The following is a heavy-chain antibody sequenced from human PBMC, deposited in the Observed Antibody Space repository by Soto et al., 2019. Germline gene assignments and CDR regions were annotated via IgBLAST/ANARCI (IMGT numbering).Heavy chain of an antibody. V-gene: IGHV4-39*01. CDR1: GVSIHNSHSF. CDR3: GRVVEGATRHTDFDS. Sequence: SQSLSLTCAVSGVSIHNSHSFWGWIRQPPGKGLEFIANVYYSGGAHYNQSSKSRVTISVDTATNQVSLRMSSVTAADTAVYFCGRVVEGATRHTDFDSWGQGTLVTVSS. CDR2: VYYSGGA. D-gene: IGHD2-21*01. J-gene: IGHJ5*01.